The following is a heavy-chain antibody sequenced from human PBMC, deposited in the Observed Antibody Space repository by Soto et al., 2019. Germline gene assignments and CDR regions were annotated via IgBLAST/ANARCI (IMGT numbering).Heavy chain of an antibody. D-gene: IGHD3-16*01. CDR1: GFAFSDYY. J-gene: IGHJ4*02. V-gene: IGHV3-11*05. CDR3: ARDQYVFDY. CDR2: LSNSGTYT. Sequence: QVQLVQSGGGLVKPGGSLTLSCAASGFAFSDYYMTWIRQAPGKGLEWVSSLSNSGTYTNYADSVKGRFITSRDNAKNALCLHLNSLRAEDTAVYFCARDQYVFDYWGQGALVTVSS.